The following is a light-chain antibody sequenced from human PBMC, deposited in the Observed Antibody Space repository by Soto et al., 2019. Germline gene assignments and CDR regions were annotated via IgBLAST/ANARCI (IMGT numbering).Light chain of an antibody. J-gene: IGKJ4*01. CDR1: QSVGND. CDR3: QQYNNWPLT. CDR2: DAS. V-gene: IGKV3D-15*01. Sequence: EIVMTHSPATLSVSPGDIATLSCGASQSVGNDLAWYQQKPGQAPRLLIYDASTRATGIPARFSGSGSGTEFTPTISSLLSEDFAVYSCQQYNNWPLTFGGGTKVDIK.